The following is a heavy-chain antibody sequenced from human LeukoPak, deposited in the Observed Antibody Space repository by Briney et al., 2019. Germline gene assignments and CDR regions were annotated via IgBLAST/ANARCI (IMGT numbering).Heavy chain of an antibody. J-gene: IGHJ4*02. D-gene: IGHD3-22*01. V-gene: IGHV3-30*02. CDR2: IRYDGSNK. Sequence: GGSLRLSCAASGFTFSSYGMSWVRQAPGKGLEWVAFIRYDGSNKYYADSVKGRFTISRDNSKNTLYLQMNSLRAEDTAVYYCAKTFPYYYDSSGYLDPLDYWGQGTLVTVSS. CDR3: AKTFPYYYDSSGYLDPLDY. CDR1: GFTFSSYG.